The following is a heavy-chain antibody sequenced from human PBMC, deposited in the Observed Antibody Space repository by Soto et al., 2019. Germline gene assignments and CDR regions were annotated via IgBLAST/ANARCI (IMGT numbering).Heavy chain of an antibody. CDR3: ARETIYHSSTMDI. J-gene: IGHJ6*02. V-gene: IGHV3-53*02. Sequence: EVQLVETGGGLIQPGGSLRLSCAASGFTVSSNSMNWVRQAPGKGLEWVSIIYSGGSTYYADSVKGRFTISRDSSKNTLYLQMNSLRAEDTSVYYCARETIYHSSTMDIWGQGTAVTVSS. CDR2: IYSGGST. CDR1: GFTVSSNS. D-gene: IGHD2-2*02.